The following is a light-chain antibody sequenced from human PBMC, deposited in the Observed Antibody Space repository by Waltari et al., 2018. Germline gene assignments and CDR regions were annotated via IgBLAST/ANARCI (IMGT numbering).Light chain of an antibody. CDR3: QTGGHGTWV. Sequence: QLVVTQSPSASAPLGASVKLTCTLSSGHSSNVIAWLQQRPEKGPRYLMKVNSDGSPSKGDEIPDRFSGSSSGAERYLTISSLQSDDEADYYCQTGGHGTWVFGGGTKLTVL. CDR2: VNSDGSP. CDR1: SGHSSNV. V-gene: IGLV4-69*01. J-gene: IGLJ3*02.